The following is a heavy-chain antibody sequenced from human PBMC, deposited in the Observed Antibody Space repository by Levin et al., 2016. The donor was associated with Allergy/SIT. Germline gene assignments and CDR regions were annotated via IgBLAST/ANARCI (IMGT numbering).Heavy chain of an antibody. Sequence: ASVKVSCKASGYTFTSYGISWVRQAPGQGLEWMGWISAYNGNTNYAQKLQGRVTMTTDTSTSTAYMELRSLRSDDTAVYYCARYRNLDGDLLGYYMDVWGKGTTVTVSS. CDR2: ISAYNGNT. V-gene: IGHV1-18*04. CDR3: ARYRNLDGDLLGYYMDV. CDR1: GYTFTSYG. J-gene: IGHJ6*03. D-gene: IGHD4-17*01.